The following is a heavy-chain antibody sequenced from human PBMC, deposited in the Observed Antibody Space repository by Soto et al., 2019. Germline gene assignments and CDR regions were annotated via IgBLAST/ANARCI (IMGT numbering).Heavy chain of an antibody. J-gene: IGHJ6*02. Sequence: PSETLSLTCAVSGGSISSYTWGWIRQPPGKGLEWIGSIYYSGSTYYNPSLKSRVTVSVDTSKNQLSLKVSSVTAADTAVYYCARLHGYCIRTNCYGHYAMDVWGQGTTVTAP. V-gene: IGHV4-39*01. CDR3: ARLHGYCIRTNCYGHYAMDV. CDR1: GGSISSYT. CDR2: IYYSGST. D-gene: IGHD2-2*01.